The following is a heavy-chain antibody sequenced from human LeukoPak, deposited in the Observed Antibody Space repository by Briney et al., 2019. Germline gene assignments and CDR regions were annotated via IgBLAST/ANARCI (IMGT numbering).Heavy chain of an antibody. CDR1: GGSISSSTYY. CDR3: ARRRIAAAGTEFDY. D-gene: IGHD6-13*01. Sequence: SETLSLTCTVSGGSISSSTYYWGWIRQPPGKGLEWIGSFYYSGGTYYNPSLKSRVTISVDTSKNQFSLKLSSVTAADTAVYYCARRRIAAAGTEFDYWGQGALVTVSS. CDR2: FYYSGGT. J-gene: IGHJ4*02. V-gene: IGHV4-39*01.